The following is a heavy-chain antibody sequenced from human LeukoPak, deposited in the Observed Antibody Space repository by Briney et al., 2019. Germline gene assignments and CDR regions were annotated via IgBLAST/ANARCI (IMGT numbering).Heavy chain of an antibody. J-gene: IGHJ4*02. CDR1: GGSISSYF. Sequence: SETLSLTCTVSGGSISSYFWNWIRQSPEKGLEWIGYIYSTGSTNYNPALKSRVSISLDTSKNQFSLKLSSVTAADTAVYYCTRGAGWLIDYWGQGILVTVSS. CDR3: TRGAGWLIDY. V-gene: IGHV4-59*01. CDR2: IYSTGST. D-gene: IGHD3-16*01.